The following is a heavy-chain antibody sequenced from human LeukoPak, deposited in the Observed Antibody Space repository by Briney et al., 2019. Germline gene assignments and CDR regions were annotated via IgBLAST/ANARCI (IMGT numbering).Heavy chain of an antibody. CDR1: GGSFSGYY. Sequence: PSETLSLTCAVYGGSFSGYYWNRIRQPPGKGLEWIGEINHSGSTNYNPSLKSRVTISVDTSKNQFSLKLSSVTAADTAVYYCARGLRSSRRFGYWGQGTLVTVSS. CDR3: ARGLRSSRRFGY. J-gene: IGHJ4*02. V-gene: IGHV4-34*01. D-gene: IGHD6-13*01. CDR2: INHSGST.